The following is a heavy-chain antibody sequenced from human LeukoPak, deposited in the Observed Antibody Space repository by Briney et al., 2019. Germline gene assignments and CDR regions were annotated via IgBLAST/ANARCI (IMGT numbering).Heavy chain of an antibody. V-gene: IGHV1-2*02. CDR1: GYTFTGYY. D-gene: IGHD3-3*01. CDR3: ARADYDFWSGYYLDY. CDR2: INPNSGGT. Sequence: ASVTVSCKASGYTFTGYYMHWVRQAPGQGLEWMGWINPNSGGTNYAQKFQGRVTMTRDTSISTAYMELSRLRSNDTAVYYCARADYDFWSGYYLDYWGQGTLVTVSS. J-gene: IGHJ4*02.